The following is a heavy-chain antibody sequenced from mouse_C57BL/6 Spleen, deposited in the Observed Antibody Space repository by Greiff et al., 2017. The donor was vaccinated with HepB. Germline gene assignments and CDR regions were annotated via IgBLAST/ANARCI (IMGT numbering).Heavy chain of an antibody. CDR3: TTGDYYGTPYAMDY. D-gene: IGHD1-1*01. J-gene: IGHJ4*01. CDR2: IDPENGDT. V-gene: IGHV14-4*01. Sequence: EVQLQQSGAELVRPGASVKLSCTASGFNIKDDYMHWVKQRPEQGLEWIGWIDPENGDTEYASKFQGKATITADTSSNTAYLQLSSLTSEDTAVYYCTTGDYYGTPYAMDYWGQGTSVTVSS. CDR1: GFNIKDDY.